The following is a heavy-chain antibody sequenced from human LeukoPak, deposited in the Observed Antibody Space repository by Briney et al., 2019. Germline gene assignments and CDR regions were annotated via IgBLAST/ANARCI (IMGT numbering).Heavy chain of an antibody. CDR1: GFTFSTSA. D-gene: IGHD3-22*01. CDR3: VKLPYSDTSAYYVDY. J-gene: IGHJ4*02. Sequence: GGSLRLSCSASGFTFSTSAIHWVRQAPGKGLEYVSAISSNGGSTYYAGSVKSRFTISRDNSKHTLYLQMSSLRPEDTAVYYCVKLPYSDTSAYYVDYWGQGTLVTVSS. V-gene: IGHV3-64D*06. CDR2: ISSNGGST.